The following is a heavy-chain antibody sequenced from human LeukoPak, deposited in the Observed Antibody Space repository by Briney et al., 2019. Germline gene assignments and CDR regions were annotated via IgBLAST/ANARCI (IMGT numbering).Heavy chain of an antibody. CDR1: GYTFTGYY. Sequence: GASVKVSCKASGYTFTGYYMHWVRQATGQGLEWMGRINPNSGGTNYAQKFQGRVTMSRDTSISTAYMELSRLRSDDTAVYYCARGEIVGATKLKIMPDYWGQGTLVTVSS. V-gene: IGHV1-2*06. CDR3: ARGEIVGATKLKIMPDY. J-gene: IGHJ4*02. CDR2: INPNSGGT. D-gene: IGHD1-26*01.